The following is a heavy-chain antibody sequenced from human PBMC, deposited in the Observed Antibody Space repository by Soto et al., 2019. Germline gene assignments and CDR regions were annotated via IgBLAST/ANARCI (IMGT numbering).Heavy chain of an antibody. Sequence: QITLKESGPTRVKPAQPLTLTCTFSGFSLTTSGVGVGWIRQPPGKALEWLAFIYWDDDKRYNPSLKTRLTIHQDNPNNQVVLTMSEMDPVDTASYFCAHRAGLQGNWDGGYFDYWGLGTLVTVSS. CDR1: GFSLTTSGVG. D-gene: IGHD1-1*01. CDR3: AHRAGLQGNWDGGYFDY. J-gene: IGHJ4*02. V-gene: IGHV2-5*02. CDR2: IYWDDDK.